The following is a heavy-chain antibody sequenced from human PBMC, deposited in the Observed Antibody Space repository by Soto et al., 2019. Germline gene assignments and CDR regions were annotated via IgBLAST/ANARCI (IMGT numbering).Heavy chain of an antibody. CDR1: GFTFSSYG. D-gene: IGHD3-3*01. CDR2: ISYDGSNK. J-gene: IGHJ4*02. V-gene: IGHV3-30*18. CDR3: AKDTHDFWSGYYTGPLGY. Sequence: GGSLRLSCAASGFTFSSYGMHWVRQAPGKGLEWVAVISYDGSNKYYADSVKGRFTISRDNSKNTLYLQMNSLRAEDTAVYYCAKDTHDFWSGYYTGPLGYWGQGTLVTVSS.